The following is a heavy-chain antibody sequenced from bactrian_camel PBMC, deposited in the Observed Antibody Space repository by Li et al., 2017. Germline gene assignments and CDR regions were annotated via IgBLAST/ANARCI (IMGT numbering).Heavy chain of an antibody. CDR1: GYTYRSVY. CDR3: AAWCTGTAGYTLLDARKYNY. Sequence: HVQLVESEGGSVPAGGSLRLSCRVSPVGYTYRSVYMGWFRQSPGNERGGVAAICSDGRVFYADFVKGRFTISRDNANNTLYLQMNSLKPDDTAMYYCAAWCTGTAGYTLLDARKYNYWGQGTQVTVS. CDR2: ICSDGRV. J-gene: IGHJ4*01. V-gene: IGHV3S55*01. D-gene: IGHD3*01.